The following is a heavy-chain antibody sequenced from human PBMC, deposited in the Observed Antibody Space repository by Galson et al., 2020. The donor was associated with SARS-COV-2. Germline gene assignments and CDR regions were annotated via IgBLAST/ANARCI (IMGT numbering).Heavy chain of an antibody. CDR3: ARERSPLETYCGGDCYSVDAFDI. Sequence: ASVKVSCKASGYTFTGYYMHWVRQAPGQGLEWMGRINPNSGGTNYAQKFQGRVTMTRDTSISTAYMELSRLRSDDTVVYYCARERSPLETYCGGDCYSVDAFDIWGQGTMVTVSS. CDR2: INPNSGGT. V-gene: IGHV1-2*05. CDR1: GYTFTGYY. J-gene: IGHJ3*02. D-gene: IGHD2-21*02.